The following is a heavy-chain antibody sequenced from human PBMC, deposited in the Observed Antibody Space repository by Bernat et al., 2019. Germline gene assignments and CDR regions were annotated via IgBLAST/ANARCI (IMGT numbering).Heavy chain of an antibody. CDR3: ARDRGSYYYGMDV. J-gene: IGHJ6*02. D-gene: IGHD1-26*01. CDR2: IYYSGST. CDR1: GGSISSGGYY. Sequence: QVQLQESGPGLVKPSQTLSLTCTVSGGSISSGGYYWSWIRPHPGKGLEWIGYIYYSGSTYYNPSLKSRVTISVDTSKNQFSLKLSSVTAADTAVYYCARDRGSYYYGMDVWGQGTTVTVSS. V-gene: IGHV4-31*03.